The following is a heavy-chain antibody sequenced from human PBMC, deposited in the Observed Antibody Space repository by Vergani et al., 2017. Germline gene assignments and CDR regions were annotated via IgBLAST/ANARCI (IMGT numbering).Heavy chain of an antibody. Sequence: EVQLLESGGDLVQPGGSLRLSCAASGFTFIMHAMSWVRQVPGKGLEWLGHIRRRSEHYATAYGPSLIGRATISRDDSTNTAYLQLSSLGTDDTAIYFCSAQTQSCHDYWGQGTLVAVSS. V-gene: IGHV3-73*01. J-gene: IGHJ4*02. CDR1: GFTFIMHA. CDR3: SAQTQSCHDY. D-gene: IGHD3-10*01. CDR2: IRRRSEHYAT.